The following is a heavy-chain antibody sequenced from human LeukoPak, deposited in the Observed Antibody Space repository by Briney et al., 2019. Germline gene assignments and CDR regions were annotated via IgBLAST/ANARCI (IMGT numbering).Heavy chain of an antibody. CDR3: ARARTMVRGSDYYYGMDV. CDR1: GGSFSGYY. Sequence: SETLSLTCAVYGGSFSGYYWSWIRQPPGKGLEWIGEINHSGSTNYNPSLKSRVTIPVDTSKNQFSLKLSSVTAADTAVYYCARARTMVRGSDYYYGMDVWGKGTTVTVSS. J-gene: IGHJ6*04. CDR2: INHSGST. D-gene: IGHD3-10*01. V-gene: IGHV4-34*01.